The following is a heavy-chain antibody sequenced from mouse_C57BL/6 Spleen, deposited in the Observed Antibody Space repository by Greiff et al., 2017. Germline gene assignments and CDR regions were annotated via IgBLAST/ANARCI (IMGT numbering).Heavy chain of an antibody. CDR1: GYSFTGYF. J-gene: IGHJ3*01. CDR3: ARTGGNYGMFAY. V-gene: IGHV1-20*01. CDR2: INPYNGDT. Sequence: VQLQQSGPELVKPGDSVKISCKASGYSFTGYFMNWVMQSHGKSLEWIGRINPYNGDTFYNQKFKGKATLTVDKSSSTAHMELRSLTSEDSAVYYCARTGGNYGMFAYWGQGTLVTVSA. D-gene: IGHD2-1*01.